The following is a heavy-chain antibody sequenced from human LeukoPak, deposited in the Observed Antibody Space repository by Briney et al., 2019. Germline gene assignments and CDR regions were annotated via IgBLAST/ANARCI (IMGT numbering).Heavy chain of an antibody. J-gene: IGHJ4*02. Sequence: SGTLSLTCAVSGGTFSSYYWSWIRQPPGKGLEWIGEINHSGSTNYNPSLKSRVTISVDKSKNQFSLKLSSVTAADIAVYYGARVWICSGGSCYRDYWGQGALVSVSS. CDR3: ARVWICSGGSCYRDY. V-gene: IGHV4-34*01. CDR1: GGTFSSYY. CDR2: INHSGST. D-gene: IGHD2-15*01.